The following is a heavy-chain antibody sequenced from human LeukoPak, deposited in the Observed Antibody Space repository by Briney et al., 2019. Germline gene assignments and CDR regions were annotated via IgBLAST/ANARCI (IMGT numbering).Heavy chain of an antibody. CDR1: GFSFGSNW. Sequence: GGSLRLSCAASGFSFGSNWMNWVRQSPGKGLEWVANIRQDGTEKNYVDSVKGRFIISRDNAKNSLYLQMNSLRAEDTAVYYCAAGTGYLIEKRGQGTLVTVSS. V-gene: IGHV3-7*01. D-gene: IGHD2-15*01. CDR3: AAGTGYLIEK. CDR2: IRQDGTEK. J-gene: IGHJ4*02.